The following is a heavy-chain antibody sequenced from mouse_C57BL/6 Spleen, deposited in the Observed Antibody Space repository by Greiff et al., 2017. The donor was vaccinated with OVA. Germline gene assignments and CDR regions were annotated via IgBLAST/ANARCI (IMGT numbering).Heavy chain of an antibody. D-gene: IGHD2-4*01. J-gene: IGHJ3*01. CDR1: GYTFTSYW. V-gene: IGHV1-50*01. CDR3: ARGDYLFAY. CDR2: IDPSDSYT. Sequence: VKLQQPGAELVKPGASVKLSCKASGYTFTSYWMQWVKQRPGQGLEWIGEIDPSDSYTNYNQKFKGKATLTVDTSSSTAYMQLSSLTSEDSAVYYCARGDYLFAYWGQGTLVTVSA.